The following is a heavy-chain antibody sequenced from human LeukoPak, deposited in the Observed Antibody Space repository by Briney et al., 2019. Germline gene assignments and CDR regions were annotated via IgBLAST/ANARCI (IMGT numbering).Heavy chain of an antibody. D-gene: IGHD2-8*01. CDR2: ISDDGSNK. J-gene: IGHJ4*02. Sequence: GGSLRLSCAASGFTLSSYAMHWVRQAPGKGLEWVAVISDDGSNKYYADSVKGRFTISRDNSKNTLYLQMNSLRTEDTAVYFCARDIGIVLMLYALNYWGQGTLVTVSS. CDR3: ARDIGIVLMLYALNY. V-gene: IGHV3-30-3*01. CDR1: GFTLSSYA.